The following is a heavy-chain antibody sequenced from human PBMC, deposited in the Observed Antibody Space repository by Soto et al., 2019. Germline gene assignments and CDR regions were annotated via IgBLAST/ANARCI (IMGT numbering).Heavy chain of an antibody. CDR1: GFNFSSYG. CDR2: ISYDGSNK. Sequence: GGSLRLSCAASGFNFSSYGMHWVRQAPGKGLEWVAVISYDGSNKYYADSVKGRFTISRDNSKNTLYLQMNSLRAEDTAVYYCAKEYSSSRGYYYYGMDVWGQGTTVTVSS. V-gene: IGHV3-30*18. J-gene: IGHJ6*02. CDR3: AKEYSSSRGYYYYGMDV. D-gene: IGHD6-6*01.